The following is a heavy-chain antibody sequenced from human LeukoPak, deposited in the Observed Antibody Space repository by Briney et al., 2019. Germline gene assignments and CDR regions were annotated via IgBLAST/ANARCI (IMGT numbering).Heavy chain of an antibody. CDR1: GYTFTGHS. Sequence: ASVKVSCKASGYTFTGHSIHWVRQAPGQGLEWMGYIDPSNDDTTYAQEFQGRVTMTADTSIRTAYMELSRLRSDDTAVYFCSRSQFVSHPDWGQGTLVTVSS. CDR3: SRSQFVSHPD. CDR2: IDPSNDDT. D-gene: IGHD5/OR15-5a*01. J-gene: IGHJ4*02. V-gene: IGHV1-2*02.